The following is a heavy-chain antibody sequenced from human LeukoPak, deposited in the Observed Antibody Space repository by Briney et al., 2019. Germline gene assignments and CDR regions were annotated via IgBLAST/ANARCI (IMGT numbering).Heavy chain of an antibody. CDR1: GYTFTSYA. CDR2: INAGNGNT. CDR3: ARAYVVWFGEPQYNWFDP. V-gene: IGHV1-3*01. Sequence: GASVKVSCKASGYTFTSYAMHWVRQAPGQRLEWMGWINAGNGNTKYSQKFQGRVTITRDTSASTAYMELSSLRSEDTAVYYCARAYVVWFGEPQYNWFDPWGQGTLVTVSS. D-gene: IGHD3-10*01. J-gene: IGHJ5*02.